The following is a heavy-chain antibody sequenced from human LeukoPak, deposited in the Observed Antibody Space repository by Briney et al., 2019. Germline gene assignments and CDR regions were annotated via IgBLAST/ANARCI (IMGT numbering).Heavy chain of an antibody. V-gene: IGHV6-1*01. CDR3: ARAPAGAAAGAFDY. D-gene: IGHD6-13*01. Sequence: SQTLSLTCAISGDSVSSNSAAWNWIWQSPSRGLEWLVRTHYRSKWYNDYAVSVKSRITINPDTSKTQFSLQLNSVTPEDTAVYYCARAPAGAAAGAFDYWGQGTLVTVSS. CDR1: GDSVSSNSAA. J-gene: IGHJ4*02. CDR2: THYRSKWYN.